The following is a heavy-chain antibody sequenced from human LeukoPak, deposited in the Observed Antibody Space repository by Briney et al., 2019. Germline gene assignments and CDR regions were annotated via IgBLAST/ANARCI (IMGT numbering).Heavy chain of an antibody. D-gene: IGHD2-8*02. CDR1: GGTFSSYA. CDR2: IIPIFGTA. J-gene: IGHJ4*02. V-gene: IGHV1-69*05. Sequence: SVKVSCKASGGTFSSYAISWVRQAPGQGLEWMGGIIPIFGTANYAQKLQGRVTMTTDTSTSTAYMELRSLRSDDTAVYYCARRTDYFDYWGQGTLVTVSS. CDR3: ARRTDYFDY.